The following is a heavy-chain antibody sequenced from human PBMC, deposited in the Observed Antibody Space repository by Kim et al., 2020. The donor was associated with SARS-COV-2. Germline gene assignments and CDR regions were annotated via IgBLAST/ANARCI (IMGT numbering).Heavy chain of an antibody. CDR1: GFTFSSYW. V-gene: IGHV3-7*01. J-gene: IGHJ4*02. Sequence: GGSLRLSCAASGFTFSSYWMSWVRQAPGKGLEWVANIKQDGSEKYYVDSVKGRFTISRDNAKNSLYLQMNSLRAEDTAVYYCARELPIVVGDYFDYWGQGTLVTVSS. CDR2: IKQDGSEK. CDR3: ARELPIVVGDYFDY. D-gene: IGHD3-22*01.